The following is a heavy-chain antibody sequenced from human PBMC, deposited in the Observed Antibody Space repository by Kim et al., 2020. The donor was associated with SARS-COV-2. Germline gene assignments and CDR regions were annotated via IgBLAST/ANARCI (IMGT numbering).Heavy chain of an antibody. J-gene: IGHJ2*01. CDR2: FHYSGSV. D-gene: IGHD1-26*01. V-gene: IGHV4-59*08. CDR3: ARRIVLYFDL. CDR1: GGSVTSHY. Sequence: SETLSLTCTVSGGSVTSHYWSWIRQPPGKGLEWIGYFHYSGSVKYNPSLKSRGTISVDTSKNQLSLKLSSVTAADTAVYYCARRIVLYFDLLGRGTLVTV.